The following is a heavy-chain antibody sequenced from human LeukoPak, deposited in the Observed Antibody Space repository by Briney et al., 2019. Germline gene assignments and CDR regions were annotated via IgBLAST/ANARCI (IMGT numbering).Heavy chain of an antibody. CDR2: INHSGST. Sequence: SETLPLTCAVYGGSFSGYYWSWIRQPPGKGLEWIGEINHSGSTNYNPSLKSRVTISVDTSKNQFSLKLSSVTAADTAVYYCARHANYGSGSYYSYWGQGTLVTVSS. CDR3: ARHANYGSGSYYSY. D-gene: IGHD3-10*01. J-gene: IGHJ4*02. V-gene: IGHV4-34*01. CDR1: GGSFSGYY.